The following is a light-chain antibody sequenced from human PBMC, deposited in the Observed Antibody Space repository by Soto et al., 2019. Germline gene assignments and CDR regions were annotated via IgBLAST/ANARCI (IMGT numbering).Light chain of an antibody. V-gene: IGLV1-51*01. CDR3: GTWDSSLSAVV. CDR1: TSNIGDNY. CDR2: DND. Sequence: QSVLTQPPAVSAAPGQKLTISCAGTTSNIGDNYVSWYQQVSGAAPKLLMYDNDKRPSGIPDRFSGSKSGTSATLGITGLQTGDEADYYCGTWDSSLSAVVFGGGTKVTVL. J-gene: IGLJ2*01.